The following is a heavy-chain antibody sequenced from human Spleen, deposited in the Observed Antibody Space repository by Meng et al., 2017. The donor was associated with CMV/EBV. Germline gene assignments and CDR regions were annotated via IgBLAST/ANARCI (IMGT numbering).Heavy chain of an antibody. V-gene: IGHV3-69-1*01. CDR1: GFTFSDYY. J-gene: IGHJ4*02. CDR2: IGSSGTI. CDR3: ATWGVRRWRQLRPLDY. Sequence: GESLKISCAASGFTFSDYYMSWIRQAPGKGLEWVSNIGSSGTIYYSDSLKGRFTISRDNAKNSLYLQMSSLRAEDTAVYYCATWGVRRWRQLRPLDYWGRGTLVTVSS. D-gene: IGHD5-24*01.